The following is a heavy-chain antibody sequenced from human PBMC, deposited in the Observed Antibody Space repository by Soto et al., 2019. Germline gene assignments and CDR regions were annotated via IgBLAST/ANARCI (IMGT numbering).Heavy chain of an antibody. D-gene: IGHD3-3*01. CDR2: MNPNSGNT. CDR1: GYTFKDYD. Sequence: QVQLLQSGAEVKKPGTSVRVSCRASGYTFKDYDINWVRRAPVQGLELMGWMNPNSGNTAYARKFHDRITLTRSVSARTAFMELSSLTPEDTAVYYCARRMTWSLWCFDLWGSGTQVTVSS. V-gene: IGHV1-8*01. CDR3: ARRMTWSLWCFDL. J-gene: IGHJ2*01.